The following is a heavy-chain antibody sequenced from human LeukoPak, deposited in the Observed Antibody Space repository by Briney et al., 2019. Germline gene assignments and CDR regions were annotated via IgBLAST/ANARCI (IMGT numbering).Heavy chain of an antibody. CDR3: ARGPPWDYYDSSGYYRGGANFDY. CDR2: INHSGST. D-gene: IGHD3-22*01. J-gene: IGHJ4*02. Sequence: SETLSLTCAVYGGSFSGYYWSWIRQPPGKGLEWIGEINHSGSTNYNPSLKSRVTITVDTSKNQFSLKLSSVTAADTAVYYCARGPPWDYYDSSGYYRGGANFDYWGQGTLVTVSS. V-gene: IGHV4-34*01. CDR1: GGSFSGYY.